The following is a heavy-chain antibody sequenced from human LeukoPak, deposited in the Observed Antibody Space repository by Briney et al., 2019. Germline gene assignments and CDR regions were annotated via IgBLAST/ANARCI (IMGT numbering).Heavy chain of an antibody. Sequence: SQTLSLTCTVSGGSISSGSYYWTWIRQPAGKGLEWIGRIYTSGSTNYNPSLKSRVTMSVDTSKNQFSLKLSSVTAAATAVYYCASPLTAGGYWGQGTLVTVSS. J-gene: IGHJ4*02. V-gene: IGHV4-61*02. CDR3: ASPLTAGGY. CDR1: GGSISSGSYY. D-gene: IGHD1-1*01. CDR2: IYTSGST.